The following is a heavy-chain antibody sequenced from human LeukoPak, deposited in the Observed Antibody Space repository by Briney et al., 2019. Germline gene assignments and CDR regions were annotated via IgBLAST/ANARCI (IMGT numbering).Heavy chain of an antibody. Sequence: SETLSLTCTVSGGSISSSSYYWGWIRQPPGKGPEWIGRIYATGSSNYKPSLKSRVTMSVDTSKNQFSLKLTSVTAADTAVYYCARVNTYRAFDYWGQGTLVTVSS. CDR2: IYATGSS. V-gene: IGHV4-39*07. J-gene: IGHJ4*02. CDR3: ARVNTYRAFDY. CDR1: GGSISSSSYY. D-gene: IGHD1-14*01.